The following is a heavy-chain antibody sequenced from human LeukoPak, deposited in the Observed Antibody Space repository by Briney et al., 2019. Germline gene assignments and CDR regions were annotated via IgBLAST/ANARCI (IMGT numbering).Heavy chain of an antibody. V-gene: IGHV1-18*01. CDR3: ARDRRAAGSHDAFDI. CDR1: GYTFTSYG. Sequence: ASVKVSCKASGYTFTSYGISWVRQAPGQGLEWMGWISAYNGNTNYAQKLQGRVTMTTDTCTSTAYMELRSLRSADTAVYYCARDRRAAGSHDAFDIWGQGTMVTVSS. D-gene: IGHD1-14*01. CDR2: ISAYNGNT. J-gene: IGHJ3*02.